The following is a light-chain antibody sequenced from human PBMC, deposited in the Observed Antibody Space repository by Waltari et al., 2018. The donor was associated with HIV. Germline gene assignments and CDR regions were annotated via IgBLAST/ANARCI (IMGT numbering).Light chain of an antibody. V-gene: IGLV1-40*01. CDR2: GND. J-gene: IGLJ3*02. CDR1: TSNIGAGPA. Sequence: TQPPSRSGAPGQRVTISRTGTTSNIGAGPAVHWSQQLPGTAPKLLIFGNDNRPSGVPVRFSGSKSGSSASLAITGLQPEDEGDYYCQSFDNTLSGVFGGGTKLTVL. CDR3: QSFDNTLSGV.